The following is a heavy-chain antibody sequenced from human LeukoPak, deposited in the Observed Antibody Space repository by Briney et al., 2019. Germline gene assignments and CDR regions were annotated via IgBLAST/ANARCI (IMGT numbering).Heavy chain of an antibody. CDR2: IYYSGST. CDR1: GGSISSGGYY. CDR3: AGESCSSTSCYGRVDYYYYGMDV. Sequence: PSETLSLTCTVSGGSISSGGYYWSWIRQHPGKGLEWIGYIYYSGSTYYNPSLKSRVTISVDTSKNQFSLKLSSVIAADTAVYYCAGESCSSTSCYGRVDYYYYGMDVWGKGTTVTVSS. J-gene: IGHJ6*04. D-gene: IGHD2-2*01. V-gene: IGHV4-31*03.